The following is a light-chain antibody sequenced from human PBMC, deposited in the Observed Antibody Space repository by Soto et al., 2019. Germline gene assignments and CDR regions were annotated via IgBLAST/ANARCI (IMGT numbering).Light chain of an antibody. CDR3: MQALQTPS. J-gene: IGKJ2*01. CDR2: LGS. Sequence: VMNQSPLSLAVTPGGPASLSCRSCPSLLHRNGKKYFGWYLQKPGQSPQLLVYLGSNRASGVPDRFSGSESGTDFTLKISRVEAEDVGVYYRMQALQTPSFGQGTKLEIK. CDR1: PSLLHRNGKKY. V-gene: IGKV2-28*01.